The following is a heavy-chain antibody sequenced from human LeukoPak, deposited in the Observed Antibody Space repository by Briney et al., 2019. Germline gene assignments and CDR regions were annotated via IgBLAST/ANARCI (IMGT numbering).Heavy chain of an antibody. CDR1: GYTFTSYY. CDR3: ARERYGGKVRYGMDV. V-gene: IGHV1-46*01. D-gene: IGHD4-23*01. CDR2: INPSGGST. J-gene: IGHJ6*02. Sequence: GASVKVSCKASGYTFTSYYMHWVRQAPGQGLEWMGIINPSGGSTSYAQKFQGRVTMTRDTSTSTVYMELISLRSEDTAVYYCARERYGGKVRYGMDVWGQGTTVTVSS.